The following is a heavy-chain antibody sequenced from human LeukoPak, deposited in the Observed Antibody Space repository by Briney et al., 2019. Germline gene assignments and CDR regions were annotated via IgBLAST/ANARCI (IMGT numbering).Heavy chain of an antibody. D-gene: IGHD6-6*01. CDR1: GFTFSSYE. CDR3: ARDRLVDY. Sequence: PGGSLRLSCAASGFTFSSYEMNWVRQARGKGLEWVSYISSSGSTTYYADSVKGRFTISRDNAKNSLYLQMNSLRAEDTAVYYCARDRLVDYWGQGTLVTVSS. J-gene: IGHJ4*02. CDR2: ISSSGSTT. V-gene: IGHV3-48*03.